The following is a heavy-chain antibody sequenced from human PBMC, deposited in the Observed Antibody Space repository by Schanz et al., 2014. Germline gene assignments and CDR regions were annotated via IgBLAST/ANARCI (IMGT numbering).Heavy chain of an antibody. V-gene: IGHV3-66*01. CDR1: GFSVSSNF. J-gene: IGHJ4*02. Sequence: EVQLVESGGGLVQPGGSLRLFCAASGFSVSSNFMTWVRQAPGKGLEWVSLIYSGGDTNYAGSVKGRFTISRDGSKNTLYLQMNSLRAEDTAVYYCARKTDSSGTGDYWGQGTLVTVSS. D-gene: IGHD6-19*01. CDR3: ARKTDSSGTGDY. CDR2: IYSGGDT.